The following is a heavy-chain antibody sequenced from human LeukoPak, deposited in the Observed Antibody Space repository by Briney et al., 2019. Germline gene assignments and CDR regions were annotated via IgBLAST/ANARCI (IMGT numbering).Heavy chain of an antibody. V-gene: IGHV4-34*01. J-gene: IGHJ4*02. CDR3: ARIAAQKFDY. Sequence: SETLSLTCAVYGGSFSSYYWSWIRQPPGKGLEWIGEINHSGSTNYNPSLKSRVTISVDTSKNQFSLKLSSVTAADTAVYYCARIAAQKFDYWGQGTLVTVSS. CDR2: INHSGST. CDR1: GGSFSSYY. D-gene: IGHD6-6*01.